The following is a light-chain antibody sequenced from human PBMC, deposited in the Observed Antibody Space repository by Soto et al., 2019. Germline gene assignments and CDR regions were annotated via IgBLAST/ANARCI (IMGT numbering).Light chain of an antibody. CDR1: QSVSSSY. CDR3: PQYGSSLWT. J-gene: IGKJ1*01. Sequence: EIVLTQSPGTLSLSPGERATLSCRASQSVSSSYLAWYQQKPGQAPRLLIYGASSRATGIPDRFSGSGSGTDFTLTISRLEPEDFAVYYCPQYGSSLWTFGQGTKVELK. V-gene: IGKV3-20*01. CDR2: GAS.